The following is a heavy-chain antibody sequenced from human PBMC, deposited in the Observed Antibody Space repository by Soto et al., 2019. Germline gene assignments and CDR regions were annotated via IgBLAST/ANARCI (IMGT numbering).Heavy chain of an antibody. CDR1: GGTFSSYA. CDR2: IIPIFGTA. CDR3: ARSLELLYYYYGMDV. J-gene: IGHJ6*02. D-gene: IGHD1-7*01. V-gene: IGHV1-69*13. Sequence: GASVKVSCKASGGTFSSYAISWVRQAPGQGLEWMGGIIPIFGTANYAQKFQGRVTITADESTSTAYMELSSLRSEDTAVYYCARSLELLYYYYGMDVWGQGTTVTVSS.